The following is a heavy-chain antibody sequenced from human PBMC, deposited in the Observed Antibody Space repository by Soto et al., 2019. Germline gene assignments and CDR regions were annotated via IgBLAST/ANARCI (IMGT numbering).Heavy chain of an antibody. J-gene: IGHJ4*02. CDR1: GASISGYY. CDR2: IYNSGST. CDR3: ARNFYASAGYYSYDY. D-gene: IGHD3-9*01. Sequence: SETLSLTCSVSGASISGYYWSWIRQPPGKGLEWIGYIYNSGSTNYNPSLKSRVTISVDTSKNQFSLKLGSVTAADTAVYYCARNFYASAGYYSYDYWGQGALVTVSS. V-gene: IGHV4-59*01.